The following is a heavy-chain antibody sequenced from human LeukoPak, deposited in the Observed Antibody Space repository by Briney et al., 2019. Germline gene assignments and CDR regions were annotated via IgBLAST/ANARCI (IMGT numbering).Heavy chain of an antibody. CDR1: GGSISSYY. V-gene: IGHV4-59*01. D-gene: IGHD3-9*01. Sequence: PSETLSLTCTVSGGSISSYYWSWIRQPPGKGLEWIGYIYYSGSTNYNPSLKSRVTISVDTSKNQSSLKLSSVTAADTAVYYCARVYFDWLLKGFDAFDIWGQGTMVTVSS. CDR3: ARVYFDWLLKGFDAFDI. CDR2: IYYSGST. J-gene: IGHJ3*02.